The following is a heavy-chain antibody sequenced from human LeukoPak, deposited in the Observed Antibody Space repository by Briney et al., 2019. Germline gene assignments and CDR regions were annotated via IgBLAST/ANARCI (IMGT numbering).Heavy chain of an antibody. J-gene: IGHJ4*02. D-gene: IGHD3-10*01. V-gene: IGHV3-7*01. CDR1: GFTFSSYW. CDR3: AKTYYYSSGNF. CDR2: IKQDGGEK. Sequence: GGSLRLSCAASGFTFSSYWMSWVRQAPGKGLEWVANIKQDGGEKYYVDSVKGRFTISRDNAQNSLYLQMNSLRAEDTAMYYCAKTYYYSSGNFWGQGTLVTVSS.